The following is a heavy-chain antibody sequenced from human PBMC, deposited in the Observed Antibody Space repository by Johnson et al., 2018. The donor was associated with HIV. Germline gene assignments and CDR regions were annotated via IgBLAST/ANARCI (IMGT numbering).Heavy chain of an antibody. CDR2: IYRGVST. CDR3: ARDSVILVDGAFDI. D-gene: IGHD2-15*01. V-gene: IGHV3-66*01. Sequence: VQLVESGGGLVQPGGSLRLSCAASGFTVSSNYMSWVRQAPGKGLEWVSVIYRGVSTYYADSVKGRFTISRDNSKNTLYLQMTSLRAEDTAVYYCARDSVILVDGAFDIWGQGAMVTVSS. J-gene: IGHJ3*02. CDR1: GFTVSSNY.